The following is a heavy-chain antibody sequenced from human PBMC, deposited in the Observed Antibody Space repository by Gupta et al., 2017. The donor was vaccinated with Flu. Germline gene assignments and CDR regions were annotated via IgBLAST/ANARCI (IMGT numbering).Heavy chain of an antibody. CDR1: GFIFSNYW. J-gene: IGHJ4*02. CDR3: ARGSGGGFNS. CDR2: IKQDGSEK. V-gene: IGHV3-7*01. D-gene: IGHD3-16*01. Sequence: EVKLVESGGGLVQPGGSLRRSCAASGFIFSNYWMIWVRQAPGKGLEWVANIKQDGSEKYYVDSVKGRFTISRDNAKNSLFLQMSSLRAEDTAVYYCARGSGGGFNSWGQGTLVTVSS.